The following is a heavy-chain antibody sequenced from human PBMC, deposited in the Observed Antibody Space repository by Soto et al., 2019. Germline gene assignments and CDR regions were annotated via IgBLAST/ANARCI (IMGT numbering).Heavy chain of an antibody. CDR1: GYTFTSYA. D-gene: IGHD2-21*02. J-gene: IGHJ4*02. CDR2: IHAGNGNT. CDR3: ARSIVVVTALDY. V-gene: IGHV1-3*05. Sequence: QVQLVQSGAEEKKPGASVKDSCKASGYTFTSYAMHWVRQAPGQRLEWMGWIHAGNGNTKYSQKFQGRVTITRDTSASTAYMELSSLRSEDTAVYYCARSIVVVTALDYWGQGTLVTVSS.